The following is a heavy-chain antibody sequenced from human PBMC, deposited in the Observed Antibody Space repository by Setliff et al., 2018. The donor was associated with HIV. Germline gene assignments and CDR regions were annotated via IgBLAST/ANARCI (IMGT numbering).Heavy chain of an antibody. CDR3: ARVRHRGYYYGSGSFDY. CDR2: IGSSGLNT. J-gene: IGHJ4*02. Sequence: PGGSLRLSCAASGFTFNSHAMNWVRQAPAKGLEWVAAIGSSGLNTYYVDSVKGRFTISRDNAKNSLYLQMNSLRAEDTAVYYCARVRHRGYYYGSGSFDYWGLGTLVTVPQ. D-gene: IGHD3-10*01. V-gene: IGHV3-23*01. CDR1: GFTFNSHA.